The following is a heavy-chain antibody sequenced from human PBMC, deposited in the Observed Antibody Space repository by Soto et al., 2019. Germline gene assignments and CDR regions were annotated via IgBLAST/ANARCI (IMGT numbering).Heavy chain of an antibody. V-gene: IGHV1-46*01. CDR3: ARDLRVENPPYYYYGMDV. CDR2: INPSGGST. J-gene: IGHJ6*02. Sequence: GASVKVSCKASGYTFTSYYMHWVRQAPGQGLEWMGIINPSGGSTSYAQKFQGRVTMTRDTSTSTVYMELSSLRPEGTAVYYCARDLRVENPPYYYYGMDVWGQGTTVTVSS. CDR1: GYTFTSYY.